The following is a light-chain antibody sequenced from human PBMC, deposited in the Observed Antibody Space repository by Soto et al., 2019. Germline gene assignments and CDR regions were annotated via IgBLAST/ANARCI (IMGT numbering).Light chain of an antibody. CDR3: RSNAGNTIL. J-gene: IGLJ2*01. V-gene: IGLV2-23*01. Sequence: QSALAQPASVSGSPGQSITISCTGTSSDIGSNNFVFWYQQHPGKAPKLMIYEDSERPSGVSNRFSGSKSGNTTSLTNSGLQTEDEADYYCRSNAGNTILFGGGTKLTVL. CDR1: SSDIGSNNF. CDR2: EDS.